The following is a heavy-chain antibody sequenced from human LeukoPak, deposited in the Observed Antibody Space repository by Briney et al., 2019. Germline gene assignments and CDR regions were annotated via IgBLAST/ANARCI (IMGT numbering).Heavy chain of an antibody. CDR2: IIPIFGIA. Sequence: GASVTVSFKASGGTFSSYAISWVRQAPGQGLEWMGRIIPIFGIANYAQKFQGRVTITADKSTSTAYMELSSLRSEDTAVYYCARREDGFDYWGQGTLVTVSS. CDR3: ARREDGFDY. J-gene: IGHJ4*02. V-gene: IGHV1-69*04. CDR1: GGTFSSYA.